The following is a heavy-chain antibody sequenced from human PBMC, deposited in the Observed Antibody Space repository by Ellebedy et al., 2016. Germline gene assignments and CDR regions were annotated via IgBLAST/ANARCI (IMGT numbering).Heavy chain of an antibody. J-gene: IGHJ4*02. V-gene: IGHV4-59*02. D-gene: IGHD1-1*01. CDR3: ARLPSGNIFCYFDY. Sequence: SETLSLTCTVSGGSVSRDYWSWIRQPPGKGLEWIGYISFSGFSKYNPSLKSRVTIAGDTSKSEFSLNLSSVTAADTAVYYCARLPSGNIFCYFDYWGQGILVTVSS. CDR1: GGSVSRDY. CDR2: ISFSGFS.